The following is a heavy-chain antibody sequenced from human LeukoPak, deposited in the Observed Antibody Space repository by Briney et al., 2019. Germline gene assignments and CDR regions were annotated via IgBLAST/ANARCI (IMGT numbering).Heavy chain of an antibody. CDR3: ARDPPSWRELGREAFDI. D-gene: IGHD1-26*01. J-gene: IGHJ3*02. CDR1: GGTFSSHA. V-gene: IGHV1-69*01. Sequence: SVKVSCKASGGTFSSHAISWVRQAPGQGLEWMGGIIPIFGTANYAQKFQGRVTITADESTSTAYMELSSLRSEDTAVYYCARDPPSWRELGREAFDIRGQGTMVTVSS. CDR2: IIPIFGTA.